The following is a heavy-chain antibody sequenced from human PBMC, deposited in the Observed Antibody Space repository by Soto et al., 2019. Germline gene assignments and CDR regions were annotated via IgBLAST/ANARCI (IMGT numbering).Heavy chain of an antibody. CDR3: AREPRSSGYLRVYDAFDI. Sequence: SETLSLTCTVSGGSFSSGNYYWSWIRQHPGKGLEWIGYIYYSGSTYYNPSLKSRVTISLDTSKNQFSLNLSSVTAADTAVYYCAREPRSSGYLRVYDAFDIWGQGTMVTVSS. V-gene: IGHV4-31*03. D-gene: IGHD3-22*01. CDR2: IYYSGST. CDR1: GGSFSSGNYY. J-gene: IGHJ3*02.